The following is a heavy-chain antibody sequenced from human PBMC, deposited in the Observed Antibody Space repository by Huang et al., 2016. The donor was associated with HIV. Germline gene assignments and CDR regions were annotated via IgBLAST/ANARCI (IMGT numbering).Heavy chain of an antibody. CDR1: GFTFSSYA. Sequence: QVQLVESGGGVVQPGRSLRLSCAASGFTFSSYAMHWVRPAPGKGLGWVAVISYDGSNKYYADSVKGRFTISRDNSKNTLYLQMNSLRAEDTAVYYCAREAIVGATGAFDIWGQGTMVTVSS. D-gene: IGHD1-26*01. CDR3: AREAIVGATGAFDI. J-gene: IGHJ3*02. CDR2: ISYDGSNK. V-gene: IGHV3-30-3*01.